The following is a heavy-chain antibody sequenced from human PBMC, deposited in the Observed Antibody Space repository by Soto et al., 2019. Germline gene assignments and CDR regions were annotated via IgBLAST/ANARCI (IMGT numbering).Heavy chain of an antibody. CDR3: ATDNTNRALDN. CDR1: GFTFSGYY. CDR2: ISTSGTTI. Sequence: PGGPLRLSCAASGFTFSGYYMSWIRQAPGKGLEWVSYISTSGTTIYYADSVKGRFTISRDNAKSSLYLQMNSLRVEDTAVYYYATDNTNRALDNWGQGTLVTVSS. V-gene: IGHV3-11*01. D-gene: IGHD2-8*01. J-gene: IGHJ4*02.